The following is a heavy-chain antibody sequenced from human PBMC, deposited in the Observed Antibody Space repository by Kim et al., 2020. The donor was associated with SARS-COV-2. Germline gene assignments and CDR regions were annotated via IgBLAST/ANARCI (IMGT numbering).Heavy chain of an antibody. J-gene: IGHJ3*02. V-gene: IGHV3-33*08. CDR1: GFTFSSYG. D-gene: IGHD1-26*01. Sequence: GGSLRLSCAASGFTFSSYGMHWVRQAPGKGLEWVAVIWYDGSNKYYADSVKGRFTISRDNSKNTLYLQMNSLRAEDTAVYYCARVCGSYYEDAFDIWGQGTMVTVSS. CDR2: IWYDGSNK. CDR3: ARVCGSYYEDAFDI.